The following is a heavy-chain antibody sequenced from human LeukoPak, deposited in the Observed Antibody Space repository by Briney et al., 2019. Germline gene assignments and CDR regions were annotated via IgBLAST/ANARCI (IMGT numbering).Heavy chain of an antibody. D-gene: IGHD3-3*01. CDR2: INPNSGGT. Sequence: ASVKVSCKASGYTFTGYYMHWVRQAPGQGLEWMGWINPNSGGTNYAQKFQGRVTMTRDTSISTAYMELSSLRSEDTAVYYCARDLRYYDFWSGSHYFDYWGQGTLVTVSS. V-gene: IGHV1-2*02. J-gene: IGHJ4*02. CDR1: GYTFTGYY. CDR3: ARDLRYYDFWSGSHYFDY.